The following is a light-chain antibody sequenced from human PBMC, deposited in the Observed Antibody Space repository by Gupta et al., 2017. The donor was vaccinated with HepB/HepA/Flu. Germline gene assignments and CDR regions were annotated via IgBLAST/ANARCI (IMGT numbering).Light chain of an antibody. CDR1: QSIGSR. J-gene: IGKJ1*01. V-gene: IGKV1-5*03. CDR3: LHHSYYLWT. Sequence: DIQMTQSPSSLSASVGDRITITCRASQSIGSRLAWYQQKPGRAPKLLVYQATILETGVPPRFSGSGSGTDFTLAISTLQADDFATYYCLHHSYYLWTFGQGTRVEI. CDR2: QAT.